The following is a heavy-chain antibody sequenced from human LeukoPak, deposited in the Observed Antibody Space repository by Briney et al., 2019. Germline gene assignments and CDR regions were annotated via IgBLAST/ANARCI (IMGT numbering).Heavy chain of an antibody. D-gene: IGHD1-26*01. J-gene: IGHJ4*02. Sequence: SETLSLTCTVSSGSFSGYDWSWIRQPPGEGREWIAYIYYSETTNYNPSLNSRVTTSLDTSKRQFSLKLSSVPAADTAVYYYARHVLTAGAIEWGQGTLVTVSS. V-gene: IGHV4-59*08. CDR3: ARHVLTAGAIE. CDR1: SGSFSGYD. CDR2: IYYSETT.